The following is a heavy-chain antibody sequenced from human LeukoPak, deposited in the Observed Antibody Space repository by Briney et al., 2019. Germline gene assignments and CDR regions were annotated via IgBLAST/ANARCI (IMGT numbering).Heavy chain of an antibody. CDR1: GYTFSSYG. J-gene: IGHJ2*01. CDR2: ISPYNGNT. D-gene: IGHD4-17*01. V-gene: IGHV1-18*01. CDR3: ARGDDYDYWYFDL. Sequence: ASVKVSCKASGYTFSSYGISWVRQAPGQGLEWMGWISPYNGNTNYAQKLQGRLTMTTDTSTSTAYMELSSLRSEDTAVYYCARGDDYDYWYFDLWGRGTLVTVSS.